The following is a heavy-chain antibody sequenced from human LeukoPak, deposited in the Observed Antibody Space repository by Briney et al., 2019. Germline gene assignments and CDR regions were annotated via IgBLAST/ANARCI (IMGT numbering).Heavy chain of an antibody. CDR2: IKSKIDGGTT. D-gene: IGHD6-19*01. CDR3: TTDRGIAVRPLFDY. J-gene: IGHJ4*02. CDR1: GFTFTNAW. V-gene: IGHV3-15*01. Sequence: GGSLRLSCAASGFTFTNAWMSWVRQAPGKGLEWVGRIKSKIDGGTTDYAAPVEGRFTIARDDSKNMLYLQMNSLQTEDTAVYYCTTDRGIAVRPLFDYWGQGTLVTVSS.